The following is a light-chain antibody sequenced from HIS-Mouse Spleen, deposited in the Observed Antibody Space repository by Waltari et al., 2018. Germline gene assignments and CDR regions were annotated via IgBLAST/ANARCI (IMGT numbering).Light chain of an antibody. CDR2: RNN. V-gene: IGLV1-47*01. CDR1: SSNSGSNY. CDR3: AAWDDSLSGPV. Sequence: QSVLTQPPSASGTPGQRVTISCSGSSSNSGSNYVYCYQQLPGTAPKLLIYRNNQRPSGVSDRFSGSKSGTSASLAISGLRSEDEADYYCAAWDDSLSGPVFGGGTKLTVL. J-gene: IGLJ3*02.